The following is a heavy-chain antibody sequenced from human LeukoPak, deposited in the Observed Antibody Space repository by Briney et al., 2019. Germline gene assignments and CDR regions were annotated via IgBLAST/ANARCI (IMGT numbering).Heavy chain of an antibody. J-gene: IGHJ4*02. CDR2: INHSGRT. CDR3: ARARVLWFGKLSVPQSFDH. V-gene: IGHV4-34*01. Sequence: SETLSLTCAVSGESFSDYYWTWIRQSPLKGLEWIGEINHSGRTYYNPSLKSRVTISVDTSKNQFSLMLTSMTAADAAVYYCARARVLWFGKLSVPQSFDHWGQGTLVTVSS. CDR1: GESFSDYY. D-gene: IGHD3-10*01.